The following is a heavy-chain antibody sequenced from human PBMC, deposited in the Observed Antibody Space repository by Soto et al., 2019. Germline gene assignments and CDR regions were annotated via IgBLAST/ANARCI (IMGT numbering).Heavy chain of an antibody. J-gene: IGHJ4*02. D-gene: IGHD6-19*01. Sequence: EVQLVESGGGLVQPGGSLRLSCAVSGITFSPYWMNWVRQTPGKGLEWVAIIDQDGTEKIYVDSVKGRFTISRDNAKNSLYLQMNSLRVEDTSGYYFVAGGGWWPDYWGQGTLVTVSS. V-gene: IGHV3-7*05. CDR3: VAGGGWWPDY. CDR1: GITFSPYW. CDR2: IDQDGTEK.